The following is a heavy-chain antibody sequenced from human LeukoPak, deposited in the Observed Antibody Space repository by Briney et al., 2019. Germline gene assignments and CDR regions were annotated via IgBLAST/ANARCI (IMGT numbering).Heavy chain of an antibody. V-gene: IGHV3-11*04. CDR3: AELGITMIGGV. Sequence: GGSLRLSCAASGFTFSDYYMSWIRQAPGKGLEWISHISSSGTTIYYADSVKGRFTISRDNAKNSLYLQMNSLRAEDTAVYYCAELGITMIGGVWGKGTTVTISS. D-gene: IGHD3-10*02. CDR1: GFTFSDYY. J-gene: IGHJ6*04. CDR2: ISSSGTTI.